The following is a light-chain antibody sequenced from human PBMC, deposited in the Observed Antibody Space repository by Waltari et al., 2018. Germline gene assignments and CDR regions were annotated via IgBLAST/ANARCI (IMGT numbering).Light chain of an antibody. Sequence: QSVLTQPPSTSATPGQRVTISCSGSKSNIGNNSVYWYQQVPGMAPKLIIYKNSQRPARVPDRFSGSKSGTSASLAISGLRSEDEATYHCAAWDDGWSGPWVFGGGTRVTVL. CDR1: KSNIGNNS. J-gene: IGLJ3*02. V-gene: IGLV1-47*01. CDR2: KNS. CDR3: AAWDDGWSGPWV.